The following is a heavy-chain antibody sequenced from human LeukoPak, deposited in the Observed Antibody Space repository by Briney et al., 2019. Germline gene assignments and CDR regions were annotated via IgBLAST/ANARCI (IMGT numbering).Heavy chain of an antibody. Sequence: SETLSLTCTVSGGSISSSSYYWGWIRQPPGRGLEWIGSIYYSGSTYYNPSLKSRVTISVDTSKNQFSLKLSSVTAADTAVYYCARDREVGATGYYFDYWGQGTLVTVSS. CDR1: GGSISSSSYY. D-gene: IGHD1-26*01. J-gene: IGHJ4*02. CDR2: IYYSGST. V-gene: IGHV4-39*07. CDR3: ARDREVGATGYYFDY.